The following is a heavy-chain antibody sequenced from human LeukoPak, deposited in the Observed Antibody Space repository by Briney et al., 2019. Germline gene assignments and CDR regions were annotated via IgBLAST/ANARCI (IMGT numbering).Heavy chain of an antibody. J-gene: IGHJ4*02. D-gene: IGHD5-18*01. V-gene: IGHV4-59*07. CDR2: MNFGGSS. Sequence: SDTLSLTCTVSGGSISSYYWSWIRQPPGKGLEWMGYMNFGGSSNYDPSLKSRVTISVDTSKNQLSLNLNSGTAADTAVYYCTRASRGYSYGFAEYWGQGTLVTVSS. CDR3: TRASRGYSYGFAEY. CDR1: GGSISSYY.